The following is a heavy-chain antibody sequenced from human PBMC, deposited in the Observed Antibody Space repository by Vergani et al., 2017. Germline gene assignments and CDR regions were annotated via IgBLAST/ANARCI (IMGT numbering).Heavy chain of an antibody. J-gene: IGHJ4*02. CDR3: ARGGITFGGVIAHYFDY. Sequence: QVQLVQSGAEVKKPGSSVKVSCKASGGTFSSYAISWVRPAPGQGLEWMGGIIPIFGTANYAQKLQGRVTITADESTSTAYMELSSLRSEDTAVYYCARGGITFGGVIAHYFDYWGQGTLVTVSS. CDR1: GGTFSSYA. D-gene: IGHD3-16*02. V-gene: IGHV1-69*01. CDR2: IIPIFGTA.